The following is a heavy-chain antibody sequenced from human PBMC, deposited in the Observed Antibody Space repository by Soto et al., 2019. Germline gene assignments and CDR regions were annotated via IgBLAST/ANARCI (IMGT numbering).Heavy chain of an antibody. CDR2: IWYDGSNK. CDR1: GFTFSSYG. CDR3: ARGHFDWLSLLDY. J-gene: IGHJ4*02. V-gene: IGHV3-33*01. Sequence: QVQLVESGGGVVQPGRSLRLSCAASGFTFSSYGMHWVRQAPGKGLEWVAVIWYDGSNKYYADSVKGRFTISRDNSKNTLYLQMNSLRAEDTAVYYCARGHFDWLSLLDYWGQGTLVTVSS. D-gene: IGHD3-9*01.